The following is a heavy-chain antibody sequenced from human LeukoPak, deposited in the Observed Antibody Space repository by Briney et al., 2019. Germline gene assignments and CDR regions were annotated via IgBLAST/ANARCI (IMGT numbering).Heavy chain of an antibody. V-gene: IGHV1-2*02. Sequence: GSSVKVSCKASGYTFTGYYMHWVRQAPGQGLEWMGWINPNSGGTNYAQKFQGRVTMTRNTSISTAYMDLSRLRSDDTAVYYCAGGLWGPPTPRWGGGDYFDYWGQGTLVTVSS. CDR1: GYTFTGYY. CDR3: AGGLWGPPTPRWGGGDYFDY. J-gene: IGHJ4*02. D-gene: IGHD3-16*01. CDR2: INPNSGGT.